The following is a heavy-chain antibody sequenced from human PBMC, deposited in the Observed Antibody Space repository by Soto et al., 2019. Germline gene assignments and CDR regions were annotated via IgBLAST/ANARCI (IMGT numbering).Heavy chain of an antibody. CDR3: ARQIYDSDTGPNFQYYFDS. J-gene: IGHJ4*02. CDR2: IDPSDSQT. CDR1: GYSFAGYW. V-gene: IGHV5-10-1*01. D-gene: IGHD3-22*01. Sequence: GESLKISCNGSGYSFAGYWITWVRQKPGKGLEWMGRIDPSDSQTYYSPSFRGHVTISVTKSITTVFLQWSSPRASDTAMYYCARQIYDSDTGPNFQYYFDSWGQGTPVTVYS.